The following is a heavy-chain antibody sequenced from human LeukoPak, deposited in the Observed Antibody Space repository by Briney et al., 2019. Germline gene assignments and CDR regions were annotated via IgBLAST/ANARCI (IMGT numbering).Heavy chain of an antibody. Sequence: GGSLRLSCAASGFTVSSNYMSWIRQAPGKGLEWVSYISFSGSPTQYADSVKGRFTISRDNAKNSLYLQMNSLRDEDTAVYYCARDRAYYYDSSVYYYFDHWGQETLATVS. CDR2: ISFSGSPT. CDR3: ARDRAYYYDSSVYYYFDH. V-gene: IGHV3-11*01. CDR1: GFTVSSNY. J-gene: IGHJ4*02. D-gene: IGHD3-22*01.